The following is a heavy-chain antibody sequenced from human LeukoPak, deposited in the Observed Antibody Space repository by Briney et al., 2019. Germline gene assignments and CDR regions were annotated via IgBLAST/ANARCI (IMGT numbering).Heavy chain of an antibody. Sequence: PGGSLRLSCAASGFTFTTYAMTWVRQAPGKGLEWVSAITVSGETYYADSVKGRFTISRDTSKNTLYFQMNSLRAEDTAVYYCAKGRAGGWNGGDYWGQGTLVTVSS. CDR3: AKGRAGGWNGGDY. CDR2: ITVSGET. D-gene: IGHD1-1*01. CDR1: GFTFTTYA. V-gene: IGHV3-23*01. J-gene: IGHJ4*02.